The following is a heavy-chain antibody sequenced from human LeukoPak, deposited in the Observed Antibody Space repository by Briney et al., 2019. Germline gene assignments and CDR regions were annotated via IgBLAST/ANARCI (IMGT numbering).Heavy chain of an antibody. CDR1: GGSFSGYY. Sequence: PSETLSLTCAVYGGSFSGYYWSWIRQPPGKGLEWIGEINHSGSTNYNPSLKSRVTISVGTSKNQFSLKLSSVTAADTAVYYCARERLSFTYYYGSGSYYTGSNWFDPWGQGTLVTVSS. CDR3: ARERLSFTYYYGSGSYYTGSNWFDP. V-gene: IGHV4-34*01. CDR2: INHSGST. J-gene: IGHJ5*02. D-gene: IGHD3-10*01.